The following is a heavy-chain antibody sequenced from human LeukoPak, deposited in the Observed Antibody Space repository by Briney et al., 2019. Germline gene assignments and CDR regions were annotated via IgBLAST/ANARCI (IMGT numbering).Heavy chain of an antibody. CDR3: ARGGGTAYYYYGMDV. V-gene: IGHV3-48*04. D-gene: IGHD3-16*01. CDR1: GFTFSSYS. CDR2: ISSSSSTI. Sequence: GGSLRLSCAASGFTFSSYSMNWVRQAPGKGLEWVSYISSSSSTIYYADSVKGRFTISRDNAKNSLYLQMNSLRAEDTAAYYCARGGGTAYYYYGMDVWGQGTTVTVSS. J-gene: IGHJ6*02.